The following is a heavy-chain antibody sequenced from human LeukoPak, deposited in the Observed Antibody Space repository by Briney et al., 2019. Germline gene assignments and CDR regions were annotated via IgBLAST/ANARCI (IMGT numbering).Heavy chain of an antibody. J-gene: IGHJ4*02. CDR3: ARGSSSYHHRSQPVGY. D-gene: IGHD2-2*01. CDR1: RYTFTGYF. V-gene: IGHV1-2*02. Sequence: VAAVKDSCMAPRYTFTGYFRHSVRPAPGQGLEWMGWINPNSGGTNYAQKFQGRVTMTRDTSISTAYMELSRLRSDDTAVYYCARGSSSYHHRSQPVGYWGQGTLVTVSS. CDR2: INPNSGGT.